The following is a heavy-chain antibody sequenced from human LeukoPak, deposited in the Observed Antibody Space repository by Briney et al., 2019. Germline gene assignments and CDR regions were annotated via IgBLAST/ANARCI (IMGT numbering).Heavy chain of an antibody. V-gene: IGHV3-23*01. J-gene: IGHJ4*02. CDR1: GFTFSNAW. CDR2: ISGSGGST. Sequence: GGSLRLSCAASGFTFSNAWMSWVRQAPGKGLEWVSAISGSGGSTYYADSVKGRFTISRDNSKNTLYLQMNSLRAEDTAVYYCAKAHSGSYYSGIDWGQGTLVTVSS. CDR3: AKAHSGSYYSGID. D-gene: IGHD1-26*01.